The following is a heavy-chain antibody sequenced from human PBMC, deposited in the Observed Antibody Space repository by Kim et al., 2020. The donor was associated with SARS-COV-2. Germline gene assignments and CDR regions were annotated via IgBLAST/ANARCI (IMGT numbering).Heavy chain of an antibody. Sequence: GGSLRLSCAASGFTFSSYEMNWVRQAPGKGLEWVSYISSSGSTIYYADSVKGRFTISRDNAKNSLYLQMNSLRAEDTAVYYCARDLNIVVVVAATRVKYNWFDPWGQGTLVTVSS. J-gene: IGHJ5*02. V-gene: IGHV3-48*03. CDR3: ARDLNIVVVVAATRVKYNWFDP. CDR1: GFTFSSYE. D-gene: IGHD2-15*01. CDR2: ISSSGSTI.